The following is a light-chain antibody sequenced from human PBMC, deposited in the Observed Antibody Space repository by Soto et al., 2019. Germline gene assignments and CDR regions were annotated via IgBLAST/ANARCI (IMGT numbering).Light chain of an antibody. J-gene: IGLJ2*01. V-gene: IGLV1-40*01. CDR1: SSNIGAGYD. Sequence: QSVLTQPPSVSEAPGQRVTISCTGSSSNIGAGYDVHWYQQLPGTAPKLLIYNNINRPSGVPDRFSGSKSGTSASLAIAGLQAEDEADYYCQSYDTMLSGPGVFGGGTKLTVL. CDR3: QSYDTMLSGPGV. CDR2: NNI.